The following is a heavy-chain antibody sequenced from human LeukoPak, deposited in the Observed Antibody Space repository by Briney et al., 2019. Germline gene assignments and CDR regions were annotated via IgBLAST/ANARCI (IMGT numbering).Heavy chain of an antibody. Sequence: GGSLNLSCAASGFTFSSYWMHWVRPAPGKGLVWVSRIKSDGSKRYADSVKGRFTISRDNAKNTVSLQMNSLRAEDTGVYYCARAPSEIGGYYPEYFRHWGQGTLVTVSP. CDR2: IKSDGSK. V-gene: IGHV3-74*01. D-gene: IGHD3-22*01. CDR3: ARAPSEIGGYYPEYFRH. J-gene: IGHJ1*01. CDR1: GFTFSSYW.